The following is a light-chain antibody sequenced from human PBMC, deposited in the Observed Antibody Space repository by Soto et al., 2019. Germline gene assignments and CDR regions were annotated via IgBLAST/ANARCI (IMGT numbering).Light chain of an antibody. V-gene: IGKV1-9*01. CDR2: AAS. CDR1: QGISSY. CDR3: QQLRT. Sequence: DIQLTQSPSFLSASVGDRVTIPCRASQGISSYLAWYQQKPGKAPKLLIYAASTLQSGVPSRFSGSGSGTEFTLTISSLQSEDFATYYCQQLRTFGPGTKVDIK. J-gene: IGKJ3*01.